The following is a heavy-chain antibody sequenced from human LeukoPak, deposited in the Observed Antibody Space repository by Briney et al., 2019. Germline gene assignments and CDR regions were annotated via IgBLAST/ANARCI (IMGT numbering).Heavy chain of an antibody. J-gene: IGHJ4*02. V-gene: IGHV4-39*07. D-gene: IGHD6-13*01. CDR3: ARDLWSIGAGMFDF. CDR1: GDSIRSGTYY. Sequence: SETLSLTCNVSGDSIRSGTYYWGWIRQPPGKGLEWIGSIYSTGNTKYNPSLKSRVTVSVDTSKNSFSLKMRSVTAADTAVYYCARDLWSIGAGMFDFWGQGALVTVSS. CDR2: IYSTGNT.